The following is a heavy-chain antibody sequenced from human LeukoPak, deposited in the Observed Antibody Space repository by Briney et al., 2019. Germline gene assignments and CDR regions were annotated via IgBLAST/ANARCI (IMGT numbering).Heavy chain of an antibody. Sequence: GGSLRLSCAASGFTFRTYWMHWVRQVPGRGLVWVSRINSDGSSTSYADSVKGRFTISRDNAKNTLYLQMNSLRAEDTAVYYCARGRYSGSYLDYWGQGTLVTVSS. D-gene: IGHD1-26*01. J-gene: IGHJ4*02. V-gene: IGHV3-74*01. CDR3: ARGRYSGSYLDY. CDR2: INSDGSST. CDR1: GFTFRTYW.